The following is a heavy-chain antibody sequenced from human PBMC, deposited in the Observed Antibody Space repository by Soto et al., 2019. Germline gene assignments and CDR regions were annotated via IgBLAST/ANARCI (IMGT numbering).Heavy chain of an antibody. J-gene: IGHJ5*02. CDR2: IIPIFGTA. CDR1: GGTFSSYA. Sequence: RASVKVSCKASGGTFSSYAISWVRQAPGQGLEWMGGIIPIFGTANYAQKFQGRVTITADESTSTAYMELSSLRSEDTAVYYCARSSYCGGDCYFNWFDPWGQGTRVTVSS. CDR3: ARSSYCGGDCYFNWFDP. V-gene: IGHV1-69*13. D-gene: IGHD2-21*02.